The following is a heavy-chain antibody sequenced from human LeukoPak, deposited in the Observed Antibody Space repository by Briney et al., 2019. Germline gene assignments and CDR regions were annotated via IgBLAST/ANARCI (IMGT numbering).Heavy chain of an antibody. Sequence: PGGSLRLSCAGSGFTFRNYWMNWVRQAPGKGLEWVANIKEDGSEKYYVDSVKGRFTVSRDNAKNSLYLQINSLTADDTAVYYCARGGPTVGTDYWGQGTLVTVSS. CDR1: GFTFRNYW. D-gene: IGHD1-26*01. J-gene: IGHJ4*02. V-gene: IGHV3-7*01. CDR3: ARGGPTVGTDY. CDR2: IKEDGSEK.